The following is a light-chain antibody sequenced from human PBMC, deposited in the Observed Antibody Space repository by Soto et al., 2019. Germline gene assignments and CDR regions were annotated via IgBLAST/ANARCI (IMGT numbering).Light chain of an antibody. Sequence: SYERTQPPSVSVSPGQTASFTCSGYKLGNKYVCWYQQKAGQSPVLVIYQDIKRPSGIPERFSGSNSGDTATLTISGTQAMDEADYYCQAWDSSHVVFGGGTKVTVL. V-gene: IGLV3-1*01. CDR2: QDI. J-gene: IGLJ2*01. CDR3: QAWDSSHVV. CDR1: KLGNKY.